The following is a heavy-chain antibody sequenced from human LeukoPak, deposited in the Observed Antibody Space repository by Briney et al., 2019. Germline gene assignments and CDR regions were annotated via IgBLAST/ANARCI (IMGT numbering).Heavy chain of an antibody. D-gene: IGHD4-17*01. J-gene: IGHJ4*02. CDR3: ARVVDYGDYRNGFLDC. CDR1: GYTFSIYW. V-gene: IGHV5-51*01. CDR2: IFPGDSDT. Sequence: GESLKISCKGSGYTFSIYWIGWVRLMPGKGLEWMGIIFPGDSDTRYSPSFQGQVTISVDKSISTAYLQWSSLKASDTAMYYCARVVDYGDYRNGFLDCWGQGTLVTVSS.